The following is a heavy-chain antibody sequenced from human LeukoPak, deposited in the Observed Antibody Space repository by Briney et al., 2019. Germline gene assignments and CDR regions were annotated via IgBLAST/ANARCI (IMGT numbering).Heavy chain of an antibody. J-gene: IGHJ5*02. V-gene: IGHV1-18*01. D-gene: IGHD6-13*01. CDR1: GYTFTSYG. Sequence: ASVKVSCKASGYTFTSYGISWVRQAPGQGLEWMGWICAYNGNTNYAQKLQGRVTMTTDTSTSTAYMELRSLRSDDTAVYYCARDPGSYSSSGSNNWFDPWGQGTLVTVSS. CDR2: ICAYNGNT. CDR3: ARDPGSYSSSGSNNWFDP.